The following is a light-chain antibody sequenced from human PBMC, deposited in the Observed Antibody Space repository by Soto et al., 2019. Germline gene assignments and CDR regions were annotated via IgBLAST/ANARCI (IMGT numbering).Light chain of an antibody. Sequence: DIPMTQSPSSLSASVGDRVTITCRASQGIGNDLAWYQQTPGKAPKRLIYTASNLHSGVPSRFSGSGSGTEFTLTISSLQPEDFASYYCLQQTSYPWTFVQGTKVEIK. V-gene: IGKV1-17*01. CDR3: LQQTSYPWT. J-gene: IGKJ1*01. CDR1: QGIGND. CDR2: TAS.